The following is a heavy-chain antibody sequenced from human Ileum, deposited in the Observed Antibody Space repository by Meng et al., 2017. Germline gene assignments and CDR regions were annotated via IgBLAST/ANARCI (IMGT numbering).Heavy chain of an antibody. V-gene: IGHV3-33*01. CDR1: GFNVGNFG. Sequence: QLQFGESGGVGVQPGQSLRLPFALSGFNVGNFGMHWFRQVPGKGLEWVAVIWPGGRREDYLDSVQGRFTISRDDSKSTLYLQMKILRAEDTAIYYCARWERQYLAYFDQWGQGTLVTVSS. D-gene: IGHD1-26*01. CDR2: IWPGGRRE. J-gene: IGHJ4*02. CDR3: ARWERQYLAYFDQ.